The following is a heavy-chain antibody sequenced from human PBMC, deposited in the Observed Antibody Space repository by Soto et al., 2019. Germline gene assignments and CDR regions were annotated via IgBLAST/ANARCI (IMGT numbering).Heavy chain of an antibody. V-gene: IGHV4-59*01. Sequence: SETLSLTCTVSGVSISSYYWSWIRQPPGKGLEWIGYIYYSGSTNYNPSLKSRVTISVDTSKNQFSLKLSSVTAADTAVYYCARGSDGAAAGDWDYWGQGTLVTVS. CDR2: IYYSGST. D-gene: IGHD6-13*01. J-gene: IGHJ4*02. CDR1: GVSISSYY. CDR3: ARGSDGAAAGDWDY.